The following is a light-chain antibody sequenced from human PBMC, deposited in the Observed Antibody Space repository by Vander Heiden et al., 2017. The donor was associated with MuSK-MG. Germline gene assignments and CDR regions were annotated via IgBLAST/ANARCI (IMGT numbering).Light chain of an antibody. V-gene: IGLV8-61*01. CDR3: VLYWGSGNVV. CDR1: SGSVSTAYY. J-gene: IGLJ2*01. CDR2: STN. Sequence: QTVVTQEPSFSVSPGGTVTLTCGLSSGSVSTAYYPSWYQQTPGQAPRTLIYSTNTRSSGVPDRFSGSILGNKAALTITGAQADDESDYYCVLYWGSGNVVFGGGTKLTVL.